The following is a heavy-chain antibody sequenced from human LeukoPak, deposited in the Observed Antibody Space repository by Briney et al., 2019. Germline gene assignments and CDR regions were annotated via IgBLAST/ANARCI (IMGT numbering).Heavy chain of an antibody. V-gene: IGHV3-49*04. D-gene: IGHD4-17*01. Sequence: PGRSLRLSCTASGFTFGDYAMSWVRQAPGKGLEWVGFIRSKAYGGTTEYAASVKGRFTISRDDSKSIAYLQMNSLKTEDTAVYYCTPFDYGDFYYYYYMDVWSKGTTVTVSS. CDR2: IRSKAYGGTT. CDR1: GFTFGDYA. CDR3: TPFDYGDFYYYYYMDV. J-gene: IGHJ6*03.